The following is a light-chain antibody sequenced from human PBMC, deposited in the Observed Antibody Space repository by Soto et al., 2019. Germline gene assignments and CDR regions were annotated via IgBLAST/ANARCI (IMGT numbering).Light chain of an antibody. Sequence: EIVMTQSPATLSVSPGERATLSCRASQSISSNLAWYQQKPGQAPRLLIYGASTRATGIPASFSGTGSGTEFTLTISSLPSEDFAVYYCQQYNNWPRTFGQGTKVEFK. CDR1: QSISSN. J-gene: IGKJ1*01. V-gene: IGKV3-15*01. CDR2: GAS. CDR3: QQYNNWPRT.